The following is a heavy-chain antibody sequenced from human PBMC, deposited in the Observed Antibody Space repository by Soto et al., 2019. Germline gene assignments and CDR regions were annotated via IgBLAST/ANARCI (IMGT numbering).Heavy chain of an antibody. CDR1: GFTFSEAW. V-gene: IGHV3-15*07. CDR2: IKSKSVGGAT. J-gene: IGHJ4*02. CDR3: ATDQWAITTFGVVVPFFDY. Sequence: EVQLVESGGGLIKPGGSLRVSCAASGFTFSEAWMNWVRQAPGRGPEWVGRIKSKSVGGATDYAAPVRGRFTISRDDSKDTVYLQMDSLRTEDTAVYFCATDQWAITTFGVVVPFFDYWGLGTLVTVSS. D-gene: IGHD3-3*01.